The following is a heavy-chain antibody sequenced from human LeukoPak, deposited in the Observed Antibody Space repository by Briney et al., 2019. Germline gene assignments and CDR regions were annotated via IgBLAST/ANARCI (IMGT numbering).Heavy chain of an antibody. J-gene: IGHJ4*02. V-gene: IGHV4-34*01. CDR2: INHSGST. CDR1: GGSFSGYY. CDR3: ASSSFFAY. D-gene: IGHD6-13*01. Sequence: SETLSLTCAVYGGSFSGYYWSWIRQHPGKGLEWIGEINHSGSTNYNPSLKSRVTISVDTSKNQFSLKLSSVTAADTAVYYCASSSFFAYWGQGTLVTVSS.